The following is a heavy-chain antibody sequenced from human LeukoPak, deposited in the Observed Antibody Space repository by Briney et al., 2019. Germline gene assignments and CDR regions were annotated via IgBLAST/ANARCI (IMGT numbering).Heavy chain of an antibody. V-gene: IGHV3-30*03. CDR1: GFTFSSYG. D-gene: IGHD3-10*01. CDR3: AGFGESSLAFDI. J-gene: IGHJ3*02. Sequence: GGSLRLSCAASGFTFSSYGMHWVRQAPGKGLEWVAAISYDGSNKHYADSVKGRFTISRDNSKNTLYLQMNSLRAEDRAVYYCAGFGESSLAFDIWGQGTMLTVSS. CDR2: ISYDGSNK.